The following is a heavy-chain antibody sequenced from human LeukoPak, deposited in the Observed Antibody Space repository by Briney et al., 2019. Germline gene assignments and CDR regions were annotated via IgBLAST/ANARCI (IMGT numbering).Heavy chain of an antibody. CDR1: AFDFTIYD. D-gene: IGHD6-19*01. J-gene: IGHJ4*02. Sequence: GGSLRLSCAASAFDFTIYDMNWVRQAPGKGLEWLSYISSSSDIIHYADSVKGRFTISRDNAKNSLYLQMNSLRAEDTAIYYCARPSYNSGWYFPFDYWGQGTLVTVSS. CDR3: ARPSYNSGWYFPFDY. V-gene: IGHV3-48*01. CDR2: ISSSSDII.